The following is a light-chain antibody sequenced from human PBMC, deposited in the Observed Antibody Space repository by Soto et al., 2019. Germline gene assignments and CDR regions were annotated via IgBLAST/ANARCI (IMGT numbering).Light chain of an antibody. CDR3: CSYAGSTIHYV. CDR2: GNS. CDR1: SSNIGAGYD. V-gene: IGLV1-40*01. Sequence: QSVLTQPPSVSGAPGQRVTISCTGSSSNIGAGYDVHWYQQLPGTAPKLLIYGNSNRPSGVPDRFSGSKSGNTASLTISGLQAEDEADYYCCSYAGSTIHYVFGTGTKVTVL. J-gene: IGLJ1*01.